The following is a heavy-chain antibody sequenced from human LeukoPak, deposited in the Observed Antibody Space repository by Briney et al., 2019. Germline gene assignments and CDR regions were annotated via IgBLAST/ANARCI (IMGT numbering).Heavy chain of an antibody. CDR1: GFAIIDYV. Sequence: GKSLRLSCSVSGFAIIDYVLHWVRQAAGKGLEWVAALSQDGTMQYYTDSVNGRFTISRDTSNNTLYLQMSTLRADDTDLYYCARLVRGWGRPRRTHWGQGTLVTVSS. V-gene: IGHV3-30*04. CDR2: LSQDGTMQ. CDR3: ARLVRGWGRPRRTH. J-gene: IGHJ4*01. D-gene: IGHD3-22*01.